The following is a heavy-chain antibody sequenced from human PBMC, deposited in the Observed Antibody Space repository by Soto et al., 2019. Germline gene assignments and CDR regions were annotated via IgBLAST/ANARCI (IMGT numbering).Heavy chain of an antibody. CDR2: IIPIFGTA. D-gene: IGHD6-13*01. CDR3: ARGGAAAGVYYYYYGMDV. CDR1: GGTFSSYA. Sequence: ASVKVSCKASGGTFSSYAISWVRQAPGQGLEWMGGIIPIFGTANYAQKFQGRVTITADESTSTAYMELSSLRSEDTAVYYCARGGAAAGVYYYYYGMDVWGQGTTVTVSS. J-gene: IGHJ6*02. V-gene: IGHV1-69*13.